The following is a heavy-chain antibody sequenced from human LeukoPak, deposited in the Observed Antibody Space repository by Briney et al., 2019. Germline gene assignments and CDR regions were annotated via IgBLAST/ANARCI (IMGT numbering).Heavy chain of an antibody. J-gene: IGHJ5*02. D-gene: IGHD6-13*01. V-gene: IGHV4-59*01. CDR3: ARTYSSSHNWFDP. Sequence: SETLSLTCNVSGGSISGYHWSWIRQPPGKGLEWLGYIYYSGSSNYNPSLKSRVTISADTSKNQFSLRLSSVTAADTAVYYCARTYSSSHNWFDPWGQGTLVTVSS. CDR2: IYYSGSS. CDR1: GGSISGYH.